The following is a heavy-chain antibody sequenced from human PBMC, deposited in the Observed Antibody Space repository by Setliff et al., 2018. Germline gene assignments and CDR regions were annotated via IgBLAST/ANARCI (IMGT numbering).Heavy chain of an antibody. CDR2: IIPIFGTA. V-gene: IGHV1-69*05. J-gene: IGHJ3*02. Sequence: SVKVSCKASGGTFSSYAISWVRQAPGQGLEWMGGIIPIFGTANYAQKFQGRVTITTDESTRTAYMELSSLRSEDTAVYYCARGPGWRRDAFDIWGQGTMVTVSS. D-gene: IGHD2-15*01. CDR3: ARGPGWRRDAFDI. CDR1: GGTFSSYA.